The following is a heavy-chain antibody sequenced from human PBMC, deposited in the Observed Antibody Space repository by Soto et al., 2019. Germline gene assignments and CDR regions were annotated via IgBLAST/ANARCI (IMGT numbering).Heavy chain of an antibody. Sequence: SGPTLVNPTQTRTLTCSFSGFSLSTSGLGVAWIRQPPGKALEWLALIYWDDDKHYSPSLKSRLTITKDTSKNQVVLTMTNMDPVDTATYYCAYDSSDYYLGYWGLGTLVTVSS. V-gene: IGHV2-5*02. D-gene: IGHD3-22*01. CDR3: AYDSSDYYLGY. CDR2: IYWDDDK. CDR1: GFSLSTSGLG. J-gene: IGHJ4*02.